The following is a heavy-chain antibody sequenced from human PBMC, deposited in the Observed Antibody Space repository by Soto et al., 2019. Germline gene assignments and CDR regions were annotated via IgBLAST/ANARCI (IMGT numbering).Heavy chain of an antibody. CDR3: ARSVLRFLKYYGMDV. CDR2: ISYDGSNK. Sequence: GGSLRLSCAASGFTFSSYAMHWVRQAPGKGLEWVAVISYDGSNKYYADSVKGRFTISRDNSKNTLYLQMNSLRAEDTAVYYCARSVLRFLKYYGMDVWGQGTTVTVSS. J-gene: IGHJ6*02. V-gene: IGHV3-30-3*01. D-gene: IGHD3-3*01. CDR1: GFTFSSYA.